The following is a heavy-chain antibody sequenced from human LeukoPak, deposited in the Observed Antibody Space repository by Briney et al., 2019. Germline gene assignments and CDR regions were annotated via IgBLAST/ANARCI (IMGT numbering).Heavy chain of an antibody. CDR2: ISHSGNT. V-gene: IGHV4-59*01. J-gene: IGHJ5*02. CDR1: GGSIKSSF. Sequence: ESSETLSLTCTVSGGSIKSSFWSWIRQPPGEGLEWIGYISHSGNTNYNPSLESRVTISVDTSKNQFPLRLTSVTAADTAVYFCVRAVQSMTSAVRWFDPWGQGTLVTVSS. CDR3: VRAVQSMTSAVRWFDP. D-gene: IGHD2-2*01.